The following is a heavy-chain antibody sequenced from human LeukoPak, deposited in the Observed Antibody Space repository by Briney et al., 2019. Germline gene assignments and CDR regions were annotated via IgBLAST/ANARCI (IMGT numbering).Heavy chain of an antibody. J-gene: IGHJ6*03. CDR3: ARDLDYDSSGIFRRYYYYYMDV. D-gene: IGHD3-22*01. CDR1: GGSISSSSYY. CDR2: IYYSGST. V-gene: IGHV4-39*07. Sequence: SETLSLTCTVSGGSISSSSYYWGWIRQPPGKGLEWIGSIYYSGSTYYNPSLKSRVTISVDTSKNQFSLKLSSVTAADTAVYYCARDLDYDSSGIFRRYYYYYMDVWGKGTTVTVSS.